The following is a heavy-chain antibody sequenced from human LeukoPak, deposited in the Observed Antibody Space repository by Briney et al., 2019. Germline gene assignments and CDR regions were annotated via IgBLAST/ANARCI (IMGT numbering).Heavy chain of an antibody. CDR1: GGSISSYS. Sequence: TSVTLSLTCTVSGGSISSYSWSWIRQPPGKGLEWIGSAYYGRSPYFNPSLESRATISVDTSKNHFSLKMSSVTAADTAVYYCARSSGTGTFSYWGQGTLVTVSS. CDR3: ARSSGTGTFSY. V-gene: IGHV4-59*05. CDR2: AYYGRSP. J-gene: IGHJ4*02. D-gene: IGHD6-25*01.